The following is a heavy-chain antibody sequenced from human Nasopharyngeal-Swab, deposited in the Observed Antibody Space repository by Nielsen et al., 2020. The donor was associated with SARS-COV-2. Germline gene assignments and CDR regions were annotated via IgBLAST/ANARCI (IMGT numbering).Heavy chain of an antibody. J-gene: IGHJ2*01. D-gene: IGHD2-15*01. Sequence: GESLKISCAASGFTISSYDIHWLRHPTGKVVEWVSAIGTAGDTYYPGSLKGRFTIARENATNSLYLQMNSLRAGDTAVYYCARGEATRNSWYFDLWGRGTMVNVSS. CDR3: ARGEATRNSWYFDL. CDR1: GFTISSYD. CDR2: IGTAGDT. V-gene: IGHV3-13*01.